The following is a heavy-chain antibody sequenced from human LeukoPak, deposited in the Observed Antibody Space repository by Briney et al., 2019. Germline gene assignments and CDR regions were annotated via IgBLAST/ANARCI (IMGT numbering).Heavy chain of an antibody. CDR2: ISWDGGST. V-gene: IGHV3-43*01. CDR3: AKAHDYGEILSAFDI. J-gene: IGHJ3*02. Sequence: PGGSLRLSCAASGFTFDDYTMHWVRHAPGKGLEWVSLISWDGGSTYYADSVKGRFTISRDNSKNSLYLQMNSLRTEDTALYYCAKAHDYGEILSAFDIWGQGTMVTVSS. D-gene: IGHD4-17*01. CDR1: GFTFDDYT.